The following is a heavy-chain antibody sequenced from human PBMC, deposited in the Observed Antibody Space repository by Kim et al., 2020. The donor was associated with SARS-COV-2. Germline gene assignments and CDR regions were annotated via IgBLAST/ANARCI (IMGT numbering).Heavy chain of an antibody. CDR3: ARDGDLDSSGKDAFDI. CDR1: GFTFSSYW. J-gene: IGHJ3*02. CDR2: IKQDGNQK. V-gene: IGHV3-7*01. D-gene: IGHD6-19*01. Sequence: GGSLSLSCAASGFTFSSYWMTWVRQAPGKGLEWVANIKQDGNQKYYVDSVKGRFTISRDNAKNSLYLQMNSLRAEDTAVYYCARDGDLDSSGKDAFDIWG.